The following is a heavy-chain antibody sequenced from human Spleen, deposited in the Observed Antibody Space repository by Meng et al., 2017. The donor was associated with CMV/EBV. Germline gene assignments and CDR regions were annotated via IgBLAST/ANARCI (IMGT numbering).Heavy chain of an antibody. CDR1: GFTFSSYA. D-gene: IGHD1-14*01. J-gene: IGHJ4*02. CDR3: AKDGDHMYYFDY. CDR2: IRYDGSNE. V-gene: IGHV3-30*02. Sequence: GESLKISCAASGFTFSSYAMHWVRQAPGKGLEWVAFIRYDGSNEHYVDSVKGRFTISRDNSKNTLYLQMNSLRTDDTAVYYCAKDGDHMYYFDYWGQGMLVTVSS.